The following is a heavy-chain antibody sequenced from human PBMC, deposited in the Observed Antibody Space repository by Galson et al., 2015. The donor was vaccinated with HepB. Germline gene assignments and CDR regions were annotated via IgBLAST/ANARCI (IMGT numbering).Heavy chain of an antibody. V-gene: IGHV3-66*02. J-gene: IGHJ3*02. Sequence: SLRLSCAASGFTVSSNYMSWVRQAPGKGLEWVSVIYSGGSTYYADSVKGRFTISRDNSKNTLYLQMNSLRAEDTAVYYCAKDRGGYSYPDAFDIWGQGTMVTVSS. D-gene: IGHD5-18*01. CDR3: AKDRGGYSYPDAFDI. CDR2: IYSGGST. CDR1: GFTVSSNY.